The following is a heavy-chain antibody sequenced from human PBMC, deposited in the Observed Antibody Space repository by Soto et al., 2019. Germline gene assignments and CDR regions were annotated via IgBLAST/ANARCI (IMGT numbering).Heavy chain of an antibody. V-gene: IGHV3-30*18. J-gene: IGHJ4*02. CDR1: GFTFSSYG. CDR3: AKGLLEYCSSTSCYEVGR. D-gene: IGHD2-2*01. CDR2: ISYDGSNK. Sequence: GGSLRLSCAASGFTFSSYGMHWVRQAPGKGLEWVAVISYDGSNKYYADSVKGRFTISRDNSKNTLYLQMNSLRAEDTAVYYCAKGLLEYCSSTSCYEVGRWGQGTLVTVSS.